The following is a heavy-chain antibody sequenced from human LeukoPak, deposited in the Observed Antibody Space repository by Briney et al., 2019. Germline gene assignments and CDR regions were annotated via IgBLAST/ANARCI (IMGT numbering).Heavy chain of an antibody. CDR3: AKGVIGAAYGYFDV. J-gene: IGHJ2*01. V-gene: IGHV3-30*18. CDR2: ISSDGTNK. Sequence: GGSLRLSCAASGFTFKYYGMHWVRQAPGKGLEWVAVISSDGTNKYYADSVKGRFTISRDNSKDTLYLQMNSLRAEDTTIYYCAKGVIGAAYGYFDVWGRGTMVTVSS. D-gene: IGHD1-26*01. CDR1: GFTFKYYG.